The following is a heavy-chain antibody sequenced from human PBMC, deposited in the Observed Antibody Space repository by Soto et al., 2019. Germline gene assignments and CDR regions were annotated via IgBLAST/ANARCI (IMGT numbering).Heavy chain of an antibody. V-gene: IGHV3-30*18. CDR2: ISYDGSNK. J-gene: IGHJ3*02. CDR3: AKLGLVVVTANDAFDI. Sequence: QVQLVESGGGVVQPGRSLRLSCAASGFTFSSYGMHWVRQAPGKGLEWVAVISYDGSNKYYADSVKGRFTISRDNAKNALYVEMNSLRAEDTAVYYCAKLGLVVVTANDAFDIWGQGTMVTVSS. D-gene: IGHD2-21*02. CDR1: GFTFSSYG.